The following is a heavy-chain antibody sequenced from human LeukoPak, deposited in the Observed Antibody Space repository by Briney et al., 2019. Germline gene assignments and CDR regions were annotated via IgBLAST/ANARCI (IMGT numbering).Heavy chain of an antibody. CDR1: GGSFSGYY. Sequence: RPSETLSLTCAVYGGSFSGYYWSWIRQPPGKGLEWIGEINHSGSTNYNPSLKSRVTISVDTSKNQFSLKLSSVTAADTAVYYCARGGLSRRYSPMSSFDPWGQGTLVTVSS. D-gene: IGHD2-15*01. J-gene: IGHJ5*02. V-gene: IGHV4-34*01. CDR2: INHSGST. CDR3: ARGGLSRRYSPMSSFDP.